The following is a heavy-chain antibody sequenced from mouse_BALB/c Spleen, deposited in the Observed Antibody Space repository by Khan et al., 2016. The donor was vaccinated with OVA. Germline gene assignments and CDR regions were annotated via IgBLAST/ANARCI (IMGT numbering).Heavy chain of an antibody. V-gene: IGHV1-7*01. CDR3: TRRGLYGIIPY. Sequence: VQLQESGAELAKPGASVKMSCQASGYSFSTYWMHWIKQRPGQGLEWIGYINPSTGYTEYNQIFKDKATLTADESSSTAFMQLSSLTYEDSAAYYCTRRGLYGIIPYWGQGTLVTVSA. CDR1: GYSFSTYW. J-gene: IGHJ3*01. CDR2: INPSTGYT. D-gene: IGHD2-1*01.